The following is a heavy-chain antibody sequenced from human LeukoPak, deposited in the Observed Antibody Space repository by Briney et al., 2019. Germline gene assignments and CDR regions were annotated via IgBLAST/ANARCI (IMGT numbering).Heavy chain of an antibody. CDR3: ARSYPGVAARLTMDV. J-gene: IGHJ6*03. D-gene: IGHD6-6*01. Sequence: ASVKVSCKASGYTFTSYDINWVRQATGQGLEWMGWINAYNGNTNYVQKFQGRVTMTTDTSTSTVHMELRSLRSDDTAVYYCARSYPGVAARLTMDVWGKGTTVTVSS. CDR1: GYTFTSYD. V-gene: IGHV1-18*01. CDR2: INAYNGNT.